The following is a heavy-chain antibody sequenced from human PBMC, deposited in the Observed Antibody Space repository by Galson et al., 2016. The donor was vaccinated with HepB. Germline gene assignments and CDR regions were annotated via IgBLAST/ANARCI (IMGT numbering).Heavy chain of an antibody. CDR3: ARRADTQRRIAGLGWGMDV. V-gene: IGHV3-7*01. CDR2: VNQDETEK. Sequence: SLRLSCAASGFTFRSYWMSWVRQAPGKGLQWVANVNQDETEKYYLDSVKGRFTISRDNVKESVYLQMNSLRVEDTAVYYCARRADTQRRIAGLGWGMDVWGRGTTVTVSS. CDR1: GFTFRSYW. D-gene: IGHD3-16*01. J-gene: IGHJ6*02.